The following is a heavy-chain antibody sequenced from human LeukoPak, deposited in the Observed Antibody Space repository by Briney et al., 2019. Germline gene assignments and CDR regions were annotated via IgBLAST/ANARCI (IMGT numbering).Heavy chain of an antibody. D-gene: IGHD6-19*01. CDR1: GGSISSYY. J-gene: IGHJ6*03. CDR3: ARECGSGWPYYYYYMDV. CDR2: IYYSGST. V-gene: IGHV4-59*01. Sequence: SETLSLTCTVSGGSISSYYWSWIRQPPGKGLEWIGYIYYSGSTNYNPSLKSRVTISVDTSKNQFSLKLSSVTAADTAVYYCARECGSGWPYYYYYMDVWGKGTTVTISS.